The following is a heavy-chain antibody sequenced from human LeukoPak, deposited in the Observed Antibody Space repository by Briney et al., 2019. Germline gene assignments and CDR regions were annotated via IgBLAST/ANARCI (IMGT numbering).Heavy chain of an antibody. J-gene: IGHJ4*02. Sequence: PGGSLRLSCAASGVTFSSYWMSWVRQAPGKGLEWVANIKQDGSEKYYVDSVKGRFTISRDNAKNSLYLQMNTLRAEDTAVYYCARGGYSYGLSDYWGQGTLVTVSS. CDR2: IKQDGSEK. V-gene: IGHV3-7*01. CDR3: ARGGYSYGLSDY. CDR1: GVTFSSYW. D-gene: IGHD5-18*01.